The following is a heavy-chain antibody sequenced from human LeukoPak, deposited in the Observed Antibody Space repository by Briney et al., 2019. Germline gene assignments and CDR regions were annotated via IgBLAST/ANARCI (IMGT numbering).Heavy chain of an antibody. Sequence: SETPSLTCTVSGGSISSGDYYWSWIRQPPGKGLEWIGYIYYSGSTYYNPSLKSRVTISVDTSKNQFSLKLSSVTAADTAVYYCARGSSGSGNRSWGQGTLVTVSS. CDR3: ARGSSGSGNRS. D-gene: IGHD3-10*01. V-gene: IGHV4-30-4*02. CDR2: IYYSGST. J-gene: IGHJ4*02. CDR1: GGSISSGDYY.